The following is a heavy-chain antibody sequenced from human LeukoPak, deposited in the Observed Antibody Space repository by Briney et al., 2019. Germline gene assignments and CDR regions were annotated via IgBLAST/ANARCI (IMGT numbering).Heavy chain of an antibody. CDR3: ARQRYALFDY. D-gene: IGHD3-16*02. Sequence: SETLSLTCTASGGSFSSSSSYWGWIRQPPGKGLEWIGSIYYSGSTYYNPSLTSRVTISVDTSKNQFSLKLSSVTAADTAVYYCARQRYALFDYWGQGTLVTVSS. CDR1: GGSFSSSSSY. V-gene: IGHV4-39*01. CDR2: IYYSGST. J-gene: IGHJ4*02.